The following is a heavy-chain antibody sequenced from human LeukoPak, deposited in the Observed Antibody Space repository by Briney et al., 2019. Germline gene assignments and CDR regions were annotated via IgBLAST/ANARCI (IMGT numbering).Heavy chain of an antibody. D-gene: IGHD3-10*01. CDR3: ARRYGGYFDY. J-gene: IGHJ4*02. CDR1: GSTFTTQW. CDR2: IYPADSDS. V-gene: IGHV5-51*01. Sequence: GASLQISCKGSGSTFTTQWIGWVRQMPGKGLEWMGIIYPADSDSRYSPSFQGQVTISADKSISTAYLQWSSLKASDTAMYYCARRYGGYFDYWGQGTLVTVSS.